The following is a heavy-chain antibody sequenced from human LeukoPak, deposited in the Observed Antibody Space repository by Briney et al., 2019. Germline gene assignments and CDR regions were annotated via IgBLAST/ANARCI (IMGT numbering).Heavy chain of an antibody. J-gene: IGHJ4*02. D-gene: IGHD6-19*01. CDR3: AKGVWDSSGWYLDY. CDR1: GFTVTSYA. V-gene: IGHV3-23*05. CDR2: INTSGSDT. Sequence: PGGSLRLPCAVSGFTVTSYAMSWVRQAPGKGLEWISVINTSGSDTFYADSVKGRFTISRDSSKNTLYLQMNSLRAEDTAVYYCAKGVWDSSGWYLDYWGQGTLVTVSS.